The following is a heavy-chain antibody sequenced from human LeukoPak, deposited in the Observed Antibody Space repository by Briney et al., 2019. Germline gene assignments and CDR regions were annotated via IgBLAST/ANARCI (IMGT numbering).Heavy chain of an antibody. CDR1: GGSISSFY. CDR3: ARGNYDDSYDYGGDFDS. D-gene: IGHD3-16*01. CDR2: MSNSGST. V-gene: IGHV4-59*01. Sequence: TSSETLSLTCSVSGGSISSFYWNWIRQPPGKGLEWIGYMSNSGSTNYNPSRKSRLTISVDTSKNHLSLRLSSVTAADTAVYYCARGNYDDSYDYGGDFDSWGQGTLVTVSS. J-gene: IGHJ4*02.